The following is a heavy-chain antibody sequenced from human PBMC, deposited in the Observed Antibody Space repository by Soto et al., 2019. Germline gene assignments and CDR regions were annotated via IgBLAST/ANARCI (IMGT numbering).Heavy chain of an antibody. CDR1: GFTFSSYG. Sequence: QVQLVESGGGVVQPGRSLRLSCAASGFTFSSYGMHWVRQAPGKGLEWVAVISYDGSNKYYADSVKGRFTISRDNSKNTLYLQMNSLRAEDTAVYYCAKPSYGDYVLPGYWGQGTLVTVSS. J-gene: IGHJ4*02. V-gene: IGHV3-30*18. CDR3: AKPSYGDYVLPGY. CDR2: ISYDGSNK. D-gene: IGHD4-17*01.